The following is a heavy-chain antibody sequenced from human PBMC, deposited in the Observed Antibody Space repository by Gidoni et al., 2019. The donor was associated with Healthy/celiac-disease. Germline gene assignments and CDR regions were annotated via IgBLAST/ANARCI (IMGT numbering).Heavy chain of an antibody. CDR1: GFTFSSYG. J-gene: IGHJ6*02. CDR3: AKASMDTKAYYYYGMDV. Sequence: QVQLVESGGGVVRPGRSLRLSCAASGFTFSSYGMHWVRQAPGKGLEWVAVISYDGSNKYYADSVKGRFTISRDNSKNTLYLQMNSLRAEDTAVYYCAKASMDTKAYYYYGMDVWGQGTTVTVSS. V-gene: IGHV3-30*18. CDR2: ISYDGSNK. D-gene: IGHD5-18*01.